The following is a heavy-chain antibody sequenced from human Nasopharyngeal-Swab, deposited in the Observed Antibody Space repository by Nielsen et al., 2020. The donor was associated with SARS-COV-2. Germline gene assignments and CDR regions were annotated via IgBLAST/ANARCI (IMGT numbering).Heavy chain of an antibody. CDR1: GGSISRYY. V-gene: IGHV4-59*01. J-gene: IGHJ2*01. D-gene: IGHD2-2*01. Sequence: SETLSLTCTVSGGSISRYYWSWIRQPPGKGLEWIGYIYYSGSTNYNPSLKSRVTISVDTSKNQFSLKLSSVTAADTAVYYCARVVPAAIGNWYFDLWGRGTLVTVSS. CDR3: ARVVPAAIGNWYFDL. CDR2: IYYSGST.